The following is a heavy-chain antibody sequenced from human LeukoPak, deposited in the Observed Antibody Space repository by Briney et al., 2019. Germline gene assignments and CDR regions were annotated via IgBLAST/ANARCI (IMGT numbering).Heavy chain of an antibody. V-gene: IGHV3-23*01. D-gene: IGHD2-21*02. J-gene: IGHJ4*02. CDR3: TKRRPSGSVTVDEY. CDR1: GFTFSSFT. CDR2: ISYNSANK. Sequence: GGSLRLSCTTSGFTFSSFTMSWVRQAPGKGLEWVSSISYNSANKWHADSVKGRFTISRDNSKNTLYLQMHSLRADDTALYYCTKRRPSGSVTVDEYWGEGALVTV.